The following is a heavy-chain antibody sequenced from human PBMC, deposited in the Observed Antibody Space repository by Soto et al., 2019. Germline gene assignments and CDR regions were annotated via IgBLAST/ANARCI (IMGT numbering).Heavy chain of an antibody. CDR1: GFTFSSYA. CDR3: AKDEDRPGSGSYFSY. D-gene: IGHD3-10*01. Sequence: GGSLRLSCAASGFTFSSYAMSWVRQAPGKGLEWVSAISGSGGSTYYADSVKGRFTISRDNSKNTLYLQMNSLRAEDTAVYYCAKDEDRPGSGSYFSYWGQGTLVTVSS. J-gene: IGHJ4*02. V-gene: IGHV3-23*01. CDR2: ISGSGGST.